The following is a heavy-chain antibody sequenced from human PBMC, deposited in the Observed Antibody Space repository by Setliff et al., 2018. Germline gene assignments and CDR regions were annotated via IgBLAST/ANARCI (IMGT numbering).Heavy chain of an antibody. CDR1: GDSIRSSRYY. Sequence: PSETLSLTCTVSGDSIRSSRYYWGWIRQPPGKGLEWIGSIYSSGSTNFSPSLKSRGTISVDTSKTQVSLTLTSVTAADTAVYYCARDYQGGWFDPWGPGTLVTVSS. D-gene: IGHD3-16*01. J-gene: IGHJ5*02. CDR2: IYSSGST. CDR3: ARDYQGGWFDP. V-gene: IGHV4-39*07.